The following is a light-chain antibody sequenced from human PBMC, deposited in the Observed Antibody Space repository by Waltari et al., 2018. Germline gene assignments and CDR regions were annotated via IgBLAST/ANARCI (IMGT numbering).Light chain of an antibody. CDR1: ISDVGNYDL. Sequence: HSALTQPASVSGSLGQSITIPCTGTISDVGNYDLVPWYQQHPGRAPKLMIHEVYKRPSGISSRFSASKSGATASLTISGLRAEDEADYYCCSYGGPSTPYVFGTGTKVTVL. V-gene: IGLV2-23*02. CDR2: EVY. J-gene: IGLJ1*01. CDR3: CSYGGPSTPYV.